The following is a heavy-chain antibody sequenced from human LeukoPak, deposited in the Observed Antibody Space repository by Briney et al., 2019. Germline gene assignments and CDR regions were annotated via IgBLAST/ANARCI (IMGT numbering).Heavy chain of an antibody. CDR1: GFAFGDYA. CDR3: TRDGYGDYIPHYFDY. D-gene: IGHD4-17*01. J-gene: IGHJ4*02. CDR2: IRSKAYGGTT. V-gene: IGHV3-49*03. Sequence: GGSLRLSCTASGFAFGDYAMSWFRQAPGKGLEWVGFIRSKAYGGTTEYAASVKGRFTISRDDSESIAYLQMNSLKTEDTAVYYCTRDGYGDYIPHYFDYWGQGTLVTVSS.